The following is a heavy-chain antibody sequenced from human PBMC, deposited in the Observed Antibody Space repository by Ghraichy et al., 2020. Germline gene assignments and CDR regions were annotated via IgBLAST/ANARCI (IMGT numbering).Heavy chain of an antibody. V-gene: IGHV4-61*02. CDR3: AREGLGTPNYYYYYYMDV. D-gene: IGHD7-27*01. CDR1: GGSISSGSYY. J-gene: IGHJ6*03. CDR2: IYTSGST. Sequence: SETLSLTCTVSGGSISSGSYYWSWIRQPAGKGLEWIGRIYTSGSTNYNPSLKSRVTISVDTSKNQFSLKLSSVTAADTAVYYCAREGLGTPNYYYYYYMDVWGKGTTVTVSS.